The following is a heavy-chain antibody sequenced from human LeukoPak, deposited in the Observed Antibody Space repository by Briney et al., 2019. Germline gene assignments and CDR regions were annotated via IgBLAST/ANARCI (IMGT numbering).Heavy chain of an antibody. CDR3: ARESKYSGYPFDY. CDR1: GFTFSNYW. V-gene: IGHV3-74*01. Sequence: GGSLRLSCAASGFTFSNYWMHWVRQAPGKGLVWVSRVNSDGSGTTYADSVKGRFTISRDNAKNTLYLQMNSLRAEDTAVYYCARESKYSGYPFDYRRQGTLVTVSS. CDR2: VNSDGSGT. J-gene: IGHJ4*02. D-gene: IGHD5-12*01.